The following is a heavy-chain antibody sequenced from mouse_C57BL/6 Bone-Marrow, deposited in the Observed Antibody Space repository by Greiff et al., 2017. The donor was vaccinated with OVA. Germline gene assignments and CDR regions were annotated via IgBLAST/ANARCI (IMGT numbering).Heavy chain of an antibody. CDR3: RWEGNYAMDY. Sequence: VQLQQSGPELVKPGASVTMSCKASGYTFTDYYMHWVKPTPGKGLEWIGEIYPGSGNTYYNAKVKGKATLTADTSSSTAYMQLSSLTSENSAVYFCARWEGNYAMDYWGQGTSVTVSS. D-gene: IGHD4-1*01. CDR1: YTFTDYYM. J-gene: IGHJ4*01. V-gene: IGHV1-83*01. CDR2: YPGSGNTY.